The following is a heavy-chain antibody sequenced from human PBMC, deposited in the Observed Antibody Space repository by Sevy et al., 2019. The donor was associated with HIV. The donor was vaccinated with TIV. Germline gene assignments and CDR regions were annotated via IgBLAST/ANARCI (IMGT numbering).Heavy chain of an antibody. V-gene: IGHV3-7*01. D-gene: IGHD6-13*01. CDR2: IKQDGSEK. CDR1: GFTFSSHW. J-gene: IGHJ6*02. Sequence: GGSLRLSCAASGFTFSSHWMSWVRQAPGKGLEWVTNIKQDGSEKYYVDSVKGRVTISRDNAKNLLSLQMNSLRAEDTAVYYCARDTGGIGMDVWGQGTTVTVSS. CDR3: ARDTGGIGMDV.